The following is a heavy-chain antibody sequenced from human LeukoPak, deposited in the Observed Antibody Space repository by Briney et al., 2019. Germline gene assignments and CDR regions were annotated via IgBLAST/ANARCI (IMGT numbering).Heavy chain of an antibody. J-gene: IGHJ6*03. CDR1: GGSISSSSYY. CDR2: INHSGST. CDR3: ARTYYDFWSGYYTYYYYYMDV. D-gene: IGHD3-3*01. V-gene: IGHV4-39*07. Sequence: SETLSLTCTVSGGSISSSSYYWSWIRQPPGKGLEWIGEINHSGSTNYNPSLKSRVTISVDTSKNQFSLKLSSVTVADTAVYYCARTYYDFWSGYYTYYYYYMDVWGKGTTVTVSS.